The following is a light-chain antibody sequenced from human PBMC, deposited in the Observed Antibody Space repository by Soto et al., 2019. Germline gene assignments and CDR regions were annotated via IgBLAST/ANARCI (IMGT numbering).Light chain of an antibody. CDR2: EVS. CDR3: SSYTNSGTGV. V-gene: IGLV2-14*01. Sequence: QSALTQPASVSGSPGQSITISCTGISSDVGGYKYVTWYQQNPGKAPKLMIYEVSNRPSGISNRFSGSKSGNTASLTISGLQAEDEADYYCSSYTNSGTGVFGGGTKLTVL. J-gene: IGLJ3*02. CDR1: SSDVGGYKY.